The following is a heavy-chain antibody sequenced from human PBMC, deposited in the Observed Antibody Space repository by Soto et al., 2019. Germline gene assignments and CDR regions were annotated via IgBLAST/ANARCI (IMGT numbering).Heavy chain of an antibody. CDR1: GYTFTAFY. J-gene: IGHJ3*01. Sequence: QVQLVQSGAEVKKPGTSVKVSCKTSGYTFTAFYIHWVRQAPGQGLEWLGWINHNAGDSKSPQRFQGSVTLTREMSTNTAYLEWTGLTSADAAVYFCARSAFGVTQGIGRAFDGWGPGTIVDVS. V-gene: IGHV1-2*04. D-gene: IGHD3-3*01. CDR2: INHNAGDS. CDR3: ARSAFGVTQGIGRAFDG.